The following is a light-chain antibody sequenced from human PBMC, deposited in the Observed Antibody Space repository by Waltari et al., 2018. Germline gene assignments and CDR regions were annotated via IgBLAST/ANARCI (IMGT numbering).Light chain of an antibody. CDR1: QSVFYSPNTKNY. CDR3: QQDYGSPFT. Sequence: DIVMTQSPDSLAVSLGERATINCKSSQSVFYSPNTKNYLSWYQQKPGQPPKLLIYWSSTRESGVPDRFSGSGSGTDFTLTISSLQAEDVALYFCQQDYGSPFTFGGGTKVEIK. J-gene: IGKJ4*01. V-gene: IGKV4-1*01. CDR2: WSS.